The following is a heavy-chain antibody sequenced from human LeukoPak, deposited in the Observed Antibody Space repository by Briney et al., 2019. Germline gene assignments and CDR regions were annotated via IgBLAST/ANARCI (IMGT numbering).Heavy chain of an antibody. J-gene: IGHJ4*02. CDR1: GFSISTNYY. CDR2: IHHSGNT. CDR3: ARTNWNPGDY. Sequence: SEALSLTCTVSGFSISTNYYWGWTRQPPGRGLEWIGSIHHSGNTHHNPSLRSRVIMSIDTSKNQFSLRLSSVTAADTAVYFCARTNWNPGDYWGQGMLVTASS. D-gene: IGHD1-1*01. V-gene: IGHV4-38-2*02.